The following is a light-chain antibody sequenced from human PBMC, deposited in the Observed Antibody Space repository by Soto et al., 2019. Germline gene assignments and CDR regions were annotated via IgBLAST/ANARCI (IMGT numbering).Light chain of an antibody. CDR1: SSNIGSNT. V-gene: IGLV1-44*01. CDR2: SNN. CDR3: AAWDYSLNGFV. J-gene: IGLJ1*01. Sequence: QSVMTQAPSASGTPGQRVTISCSGSSSNIGSNTVNWYQQLPTTAPKLLIYSNNQRPSGVPDRSSASKSGTSASLAISGLQSEDEDDYYCAAWDYSLNGFVFGTGTKLTVL.